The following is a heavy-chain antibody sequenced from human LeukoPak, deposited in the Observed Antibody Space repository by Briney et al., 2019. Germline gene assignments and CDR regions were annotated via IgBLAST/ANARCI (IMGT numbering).Heavy chain of an antibody. J-gene: IGHJ4*02. CDR2: INSSGTV. Sequence: SETLSLTCAVYGGSFRGYYWSWIRQPPGKGPEWIGEINSSGTVNYNPSLRNRVTISVDMSKKQFSLKLASVTAADTAMYYCARDARFGELVDYWGRGTLVTVSS. CDR3: ARDARFGELVDY. D-gene: IGHD3-10*01. V-gene: IGHV4-34*01. CDR1: GGSFRGYY.